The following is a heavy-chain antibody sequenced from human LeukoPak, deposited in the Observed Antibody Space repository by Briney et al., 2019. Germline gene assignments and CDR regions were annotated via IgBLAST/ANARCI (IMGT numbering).Heavy chain of an antibody. J-gene: IGHJ3*02. D-gene: IGHD3-10*01. V-gene: IGHV6-1*01. CDR2: TYYRSKWYN. CDR3: ARERIIGPWSFDI. Sequence: SQTLSLTCAISGDIVSSNSAAWHWLRQSPSRGLEWLGRTYYRSKWYNDYAVSVKSLITINPDTSKNQFSLQLNSVTPEDTAVYYCARERIIGPWSFDIWGQGTMVTVSS. CDR1: GDIVSSNSAA.